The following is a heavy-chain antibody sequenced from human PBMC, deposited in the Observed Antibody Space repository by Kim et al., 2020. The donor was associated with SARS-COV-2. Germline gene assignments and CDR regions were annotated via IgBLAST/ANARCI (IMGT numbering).Heavy chain of an antibody. D-gene: IGHD3-16*02. V-gene: IGHV3-23*01. CDR3: AKEGPDYDYVWGSYRHFDY. J-gene: IGHJ4*02. Sequence: GRFTISRDNSKNTLYLQMNSLRAEDTAVYYCAKEGPDYDYVWGSYRHFDYWGQGTLVTVSS.